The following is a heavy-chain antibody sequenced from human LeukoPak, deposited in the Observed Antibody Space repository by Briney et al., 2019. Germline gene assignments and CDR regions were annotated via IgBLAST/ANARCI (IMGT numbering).Heavy chain of an antibody. V-gene: IGHV1-69*04. D-gene: IGHD2-2*01. CDR2: IIPILGIA. CDR3: ARDPPSGFCSGTGCFP. J-gene: IGHJ5*02. Sequence: SVKVSCKASGGTFSSYTISWVRQAPGQGLEWMGRIIPILGIANYAQKFQGRVTITADKSTSTAYMELSSLRSEDTAVYYCARDPPSGFCSGTGCFPWGQGTLVTVSS. CDR1: GGTFSSYT.